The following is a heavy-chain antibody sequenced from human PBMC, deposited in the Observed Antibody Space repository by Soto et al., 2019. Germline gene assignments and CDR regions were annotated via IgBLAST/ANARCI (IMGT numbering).Heavy chain of an antibody. V-gene: IGHV3-23*01. CDR1: GFTFISYA. J-gene: IGHJ3*02. Sequence: PGGSLRLSCAASGFTFISYAMSWVRQAPGKGLEWVSAISGSGGSTYYADSVKGRFTISRDNSKNTLYLQMNSLRAEDTAVYYCAKDLGSITMIVVVKRLNAFDIWGQGTMVPVSS. CDR2: ISGSGGST. D-gene: IGHD3-22*01. CDR3: AKDLGSITMIVVVKRLNAFDI.